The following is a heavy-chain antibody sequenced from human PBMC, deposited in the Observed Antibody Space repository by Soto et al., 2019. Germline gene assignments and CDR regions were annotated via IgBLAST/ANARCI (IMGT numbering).Heavy chain of an antibody. V-gene: IGHV5-51*01. Sequence: GEALKISCKSSGYRFSSYWIGWVRQMPGKGLEWMGIIYPGDSDTRYNPSFQGQVTISVDKSTRTAYLEWSSLKASDTAMYYCARQPDYNILTGYLYYFDYWGQGTLVTVSS. D-gene: IGHD3-9*01. J-gene: IGHJ4*02. CDR3: ARQPDYNILTGYLYYFDY. CDR2: IYPGDSDT. CDR1: GYRFSSYW.